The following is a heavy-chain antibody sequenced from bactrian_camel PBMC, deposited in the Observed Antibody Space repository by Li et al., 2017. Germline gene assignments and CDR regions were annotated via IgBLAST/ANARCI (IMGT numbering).Heavy chain of an antibody. V-gene: IGHV3S53*01. CDR1: GATANNYV. D-gene: IGHD5*01. CDR3: AAGRDPWGIRDWTY. Sequence: QLVESGGGSVQAGGSLRLSCAVSGATANNYVMGWFRQAPGKEREGVATIDSGGSTRYTDSLQERFAISKDSAKNTLYLQMSSLRAEDTAMYYCAAGRDPWGIRDWTYWGQGTQVTVS. J-gene: IGHJ4*01. CDR2: IDSGGST.